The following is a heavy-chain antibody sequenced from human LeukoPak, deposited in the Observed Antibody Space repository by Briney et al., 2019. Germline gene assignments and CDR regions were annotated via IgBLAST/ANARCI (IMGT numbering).Heavy chain of an antibody. D-gene: IGHD3-3*01. CDR1: GGTFSSYA. V-gene: IGHV1-69*13. J-gene: IGHJ4*02. CDR3: ARDVYYDFWSGYFDY. CDR2: IIPIFGTA. Sequence: GASVKVSCKASGGTFSSYAISWVRQAPGQGLEWMGGIIPIFGTANYAQKFQGRVTITADESTSTAYMELSSLRSEDTAVYYCARDVYYDFWSGYFDYWGQGTLVTVSS.